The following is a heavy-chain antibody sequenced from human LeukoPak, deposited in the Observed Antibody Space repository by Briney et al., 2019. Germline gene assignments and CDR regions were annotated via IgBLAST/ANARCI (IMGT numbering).Heavy chain of an antibody. D-gene: IGHD4-23*01. Sequence: ASVKVSCKASGYTFTNYYMHWVRQAPGQGLEWVGIINPSGGSTSYTQMFQGRVTMTRDTSTSTVYMELSGLRSEDTAVYYCARADYGGNSDYYYYGLDVWGQGTTVTVSS. CDR3: ARADYGGNSDYYYYGLDV. V-gene: IGHV1-46*01. CDR1: GYTFTNYY. J-gene: IGHJ6*02. CDR2: INPSGGST.